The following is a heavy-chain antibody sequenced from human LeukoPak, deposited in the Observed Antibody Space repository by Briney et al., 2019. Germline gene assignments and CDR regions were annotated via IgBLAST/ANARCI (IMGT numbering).Heavy chain of an antibody. D-gene: IGHD5-12*01. CDR1: GFTFSNYA. V-gene: IGHV3-48*04. Sequence: GGSLRLSCVASGFTFSNYAMNWVREAPGKGLEWVSYISDRSSTIYYADSVKGRFTISRDNAKNSLFLQMNSLRAEDTAVYYCATWDIVAMRSNFDYWGQGTLVTVSS. CDR3: ATWDIVAMRSNFDY. J-gene: IGHJ4*02. CDR2: ISDRSSTI.